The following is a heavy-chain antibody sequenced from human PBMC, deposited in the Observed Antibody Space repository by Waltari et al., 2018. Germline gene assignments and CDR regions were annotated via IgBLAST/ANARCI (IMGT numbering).Heavy chain of an antibody. CDR1: GYSISSGYY. V-gene: IGHV4-38-2*01. CDR2: ISGSSGTT. Sequence: QVQLQESGPGLVKPSETLSLTCAVSGYSISSGYYCGWIRQPPGKGLEYIGYISGSSGTTNYNPSLKSRVTISKDTSKNQFSLKLSSVTAADTAVYYCARAKTVTNFDYWGQGVLVTVSS. J-gene: IGHJ4*02. CDR3: ARAKTVTNFDY. D-gene: IGHD4-4*01.